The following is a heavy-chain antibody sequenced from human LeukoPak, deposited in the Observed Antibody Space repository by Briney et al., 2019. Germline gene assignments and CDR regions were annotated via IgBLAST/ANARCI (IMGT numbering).Heavy chain of an antibody. V-gene: IGHV4-59*08. CDR3: ARTTYYYDSTHLDY. D-gene: IGHD3-22*01. CDR2: IYYSGST. Sequence: SETLSLTCTVSGGSISSYYWSWIRQPPGKGLEWIGYIYYSGSTNYNPSLKSRVTISVDTSKNQFSLKLSSVTAADTAVYYCARTTYYYDSTHLDYWGQGTLVTVSS. J-gene: IGHJ4*02. CDR1: GGSISSYY.